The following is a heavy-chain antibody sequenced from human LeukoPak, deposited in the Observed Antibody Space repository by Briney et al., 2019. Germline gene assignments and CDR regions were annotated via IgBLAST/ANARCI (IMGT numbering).Heavy chain of an antibody. CDR3: ARVTRSDYFDY. CDR1: GYTFTSYY. CDR2: INPSGGST. J-gene: IGHJ4*02. V-gene: IGHV1-46*01. Sequence: ASVKVSCKASGYTFTSYYMHWVRQAPGQGLEWMGIINPSGGSTSYAQKFQGRVTMTRDTSISTAYMELSRLRSDDTAVYYCARVTRSDYFDYWGQGTLVTVSS. D-gene: IGHD6-25*01.